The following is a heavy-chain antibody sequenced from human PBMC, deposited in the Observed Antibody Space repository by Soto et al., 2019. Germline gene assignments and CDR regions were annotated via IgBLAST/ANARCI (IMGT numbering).Heavy chain of an antibody. J-gene: IGHJ4*02. CDR3: ARDLRRKYGSGSYYVPY. CDR1: GFTFSSYS. CDR2: ISSSSSTI. D-gene: IGHD3-10*01. V-gene: IGHV3-48*01. Sequence: GGSLRLSCAASGFTFSSYSMNWVRQAPGKGLEWVSYISSSSSTIYYADSVKGRFTISRDNAKNSLYLQMNSLRAEDTAVYYCARDLRRKYGSGSYYVPYWGQGTLVTVSS.